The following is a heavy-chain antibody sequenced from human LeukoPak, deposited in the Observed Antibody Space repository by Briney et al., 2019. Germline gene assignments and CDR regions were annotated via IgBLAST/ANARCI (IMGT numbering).Heavy chain of an antibody. CDR2: INGGDYST. CDR3: ATANPTPRRINFHY. V-gene: IGHV3-23*01. D-gene: IGHD3-16*01. CDR1: GFTFSSSA. Sequence: GGSLRLSCAASGFTFSSSAMRWVRQAPGKGLQWLSSINGGDYSTYYADSVKGRFTISRDSSKNILYLQMNSLRTDDTAIYYCATANPTPRRINFHYWGQGTLVTVSS. J-gene: IGHJ4*02.